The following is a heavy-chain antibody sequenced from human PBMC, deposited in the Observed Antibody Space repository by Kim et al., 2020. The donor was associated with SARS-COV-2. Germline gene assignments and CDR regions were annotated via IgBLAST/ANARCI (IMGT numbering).Heavy chain of an antibody. D-gene: IGHD3-16*01. Sequence: ASVKVSCKASGYTFTGYYIHWVRQAPGQGLEWMGRINPNTGGTNYAQRFRGRVTVTRDTSINTAYMELSGLRSDDSVVYYCARDGGGNLYYFDYWGQGTLVTVSS. J-gene: IGHJ4*02. CDR3: ARDGGGNLYYFDY. V-gene: IGHV1-2*05. CDR2: INPNTGGT. CDR1: GYTFTGYY.